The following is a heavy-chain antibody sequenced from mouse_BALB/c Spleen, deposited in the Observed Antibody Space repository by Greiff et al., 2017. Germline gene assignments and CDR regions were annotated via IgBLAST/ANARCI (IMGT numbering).Heavy chain of an antibody. CDR2: IYPGDGDT. D-gene: IGHD2-14*01. J-gene: IGHJ3*01. V-gene: IGHV1-87*01. CDR3: ARKDYRYDGFAY. CDR1: GYTFTSYW. Sequence: VQLVESGAELARPGASVKLSCKASGYTFTSYWMQWVKQRPGQGLEWIGAIYPGDGDTRYTQKFKGKATLTADKSSSTAYMQLSSLASEDSAVYYCARKDYRYDGFAYWGQGTLVTVSA.